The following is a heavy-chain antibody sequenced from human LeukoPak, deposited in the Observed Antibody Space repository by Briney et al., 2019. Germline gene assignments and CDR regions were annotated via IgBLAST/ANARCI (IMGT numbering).Heavy chain of an antibody. V-gene: IGHV3-48*03. CDR3: ARGYGSGSYYKIRGAFDI. J-gene: IGHJ3*02. CDR2: ISSSGSTI. D-gene: IGHD3-10*01. Sequence: GGSLRLSCAASGFTFSSYEMNWVRQAPGKGLEWVSYISSSGSTIYYADSVKGRFTISRDNAKNSLYLQMNSLRAEDTAVYYCARGYGSGSYYKIRGAFDIWGQGTMVTVSS. CDR1: GFTFSSYE.